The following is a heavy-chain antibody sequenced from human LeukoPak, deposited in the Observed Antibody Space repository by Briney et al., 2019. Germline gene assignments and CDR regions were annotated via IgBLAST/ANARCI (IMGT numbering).Heavy chain of an antibody. D-gene: IGHD3-9*01. V-gene: IGHV1-69*04. CDR3: ARDFEGEKFDP. J-gene: IGHJ5*02. Sequence: GASVKVSCTASGGTFSSYAISWVRQAPGQGLEWMGRIIPILGIANYAQKFQGRVTVTADKSTSTAYMELSSLRSEDTAVYYCARDFEGEKFDPWGQGTLVTVSS. CDR2: IIPILGIA. CDR1: GGTFSSYA.